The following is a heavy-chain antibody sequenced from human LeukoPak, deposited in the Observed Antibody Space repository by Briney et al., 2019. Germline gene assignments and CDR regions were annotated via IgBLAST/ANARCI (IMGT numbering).Heavy chain of an antibody. CDR3: AKDKGIAVAGSLFDY. CDR2: IRWNSGSI. CDR1: GFTFDDYA. D-gene: IGHD6-19*01. Sequence: GGSLRLSCAASGFTFDDYAMHWVRQAPGKGLEWVSGIRWNSGSIGYADSVKGRFTISRDNAKNSLYLQMNSLRAEDTTLYYCAKDKGIAVAGSLFDYWGQGTLVTVSS. V-gene: IGHV3-9*01. J-gene: IGHJ4*02.